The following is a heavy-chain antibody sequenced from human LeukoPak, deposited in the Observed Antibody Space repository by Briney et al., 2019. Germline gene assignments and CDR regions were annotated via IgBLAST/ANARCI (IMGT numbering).Heavy chain of an antibody. Sequence: SETLSLTCAVYGGSFSGYYWSWIRQPPGKGLEWIGEINHSGSTNYNPSLKSRVTISVDTSKNQFSLKLSSVTAADTAVYYCARFFRSGRYFDYWGQGTLVTVSS. CDR1: GGSFSGYY. D-gene: IGHD3-3*01. CDR3: ARFFRSGRYFDY. J-gene: IGHJ4*02. CDR2: INHSGST. V-gene: IGHV4-34*01.